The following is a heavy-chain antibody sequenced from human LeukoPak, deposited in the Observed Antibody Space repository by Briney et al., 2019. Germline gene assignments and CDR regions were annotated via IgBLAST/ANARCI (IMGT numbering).Heavy chain of an antibody. CDR1: GFTFSSYA. CDR3: ARASGPVVITRLAGMDV. D-gene: IGHD3-22*01. J-gene: IGHJ6*02. V-gene: IGHV3-30-3*01. Sequence: GGSLRLSCAASGFTFSSYAMSWVRQAPGKGLEWVAVISYDGSNKYYADSVKGRFTISRDNSKNTLYLQMNSLRAEDTAVYYCARASGPVVITRLAGMDVWGQGTTVTVSS. CDR2: ISYDGSNK.